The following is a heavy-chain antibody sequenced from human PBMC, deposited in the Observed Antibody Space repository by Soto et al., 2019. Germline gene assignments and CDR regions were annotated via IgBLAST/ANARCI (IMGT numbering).Heavy chain of an antibody. J-gene: IGHJ1*01. D-gene: IGHD6-13*01. Sequence: GGSLRLSCAASGFTFSSYGMHWVRQAPGKGLEWVAVISYDGSNKYYADSVKGRFTISRDNSKNTLYLQMNSLRAEDTAVYYCAKDSIAAAGPGNFQHWGQGTLVTVSS. V-gene: IGHV3-30*18. CDR2: ISYDGSNK. CDR1: GFTFSSYG. CDR3: AKDSIAAAGPGNFQH.